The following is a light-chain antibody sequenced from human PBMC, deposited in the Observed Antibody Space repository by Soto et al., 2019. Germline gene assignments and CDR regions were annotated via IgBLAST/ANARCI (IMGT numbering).Light chain of an antibody. Sequence: QSALTQPASVSGSPGQSITISCTGTSSEVGGYNYVSWYQQHPGKAPKLMIYDVSNRPSGVSNRFSGSKSGNTASLTISGLQAEDVADYYCSSDTTSGSMVFGGGTKLTVL. CDR3: SSDTTSGSMV. CDR2: DVS. J-gene: IGLJ2*01. CDR1: SSEVGGYNY. V-gene: IGLV2-14*01.